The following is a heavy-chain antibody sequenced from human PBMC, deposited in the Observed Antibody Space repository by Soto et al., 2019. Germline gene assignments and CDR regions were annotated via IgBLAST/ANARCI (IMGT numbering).Heavy chain of an antibody. J-gene: IGHJ5*02. CDR1: GGSISSYY. Sequence: QVQLQESGPGLVKPSETLSLTCTVSGGSISSYYWSWIRQPPGKGLEWIGYIYYSGSTNYNPYLKSRVTISVDTSKNQFSLKLSSVTAADTAVYYCARDGYYGNWFDPLGQGTLVTVSS. D-gene: IGHD3-10*01. CDR2: IYYSGST. V-gene: IGHV4-59*01. CDR3: ARDGYYGNWFDP.